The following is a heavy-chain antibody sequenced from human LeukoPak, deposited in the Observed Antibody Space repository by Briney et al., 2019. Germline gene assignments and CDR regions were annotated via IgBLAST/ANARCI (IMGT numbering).Heavy chain of an antibody. V-gene: IGHV3-30-3*01. CDR1: GFFFGSYA. CDR2: ISSDGGET. CDR3: ARAPGVLNWVSLIYYFDN. Sequence: GRSLRLSCAASGFFFGSYAVHWIRQAPGKGLEWVAVISSDGGETHYIDSVKGRFTISRDNSQSTLYLQMDSLRPEDTAVYYCARAPGVLNWVSLIYYFDNWGQGTLVTVSS. D-gene: IGHD3-3*01. J-gene: IGHJ4*02.